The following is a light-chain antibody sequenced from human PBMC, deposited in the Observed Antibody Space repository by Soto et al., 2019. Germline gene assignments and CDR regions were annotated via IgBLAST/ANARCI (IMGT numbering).Light chain of an antibody. CDR3: LQDYNYPLT. Sequence: QMTQSPSSLCASVGGRVTITCRATQSISRSLNWYQQKPGKAPELLIYAASSLQSGVPSRFSGSGSGTDFTLTISSLQPEDFATYYCLQDYNYPLTFGGGTKVDI. V-gene: IGKV1-6*01. CDR2: AAS. J-gene: IGKJ4*01. CDR1: QSISRS.